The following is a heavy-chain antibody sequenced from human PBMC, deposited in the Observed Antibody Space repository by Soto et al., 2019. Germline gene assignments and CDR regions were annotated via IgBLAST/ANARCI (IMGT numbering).Heavy chain of an antibody. CDR1: GATFSSDA. Sequence: QVQLVQSGAEVKKPGSSVKVSCKASGATFSSDALSWVRQAPGQGLEWMGGIIPISGTANSAQKFQGRVTITADESTSTVYMELSSLRSEDTAVYFCARSQGSSTSLEIYYYYYYGMDVWGQGTTVTVSS. J-gene: IGHJ6*02. D-gene: IGHD2-2*01. V-gene: IGHV1-69*01. CDR3: ARSQGSSTSLEIYYYYYYGMDV. CDR2: IIPISGTA.